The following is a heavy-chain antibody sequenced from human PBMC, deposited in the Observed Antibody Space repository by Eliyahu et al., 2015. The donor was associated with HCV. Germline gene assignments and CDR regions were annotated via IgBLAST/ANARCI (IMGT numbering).Heavy chain of an antibody. V-gene: IGHV3-30*03. J-gene: IGHJ3*02. CDR2: MSFDGFSR. Sequence: QVQLEESGGGVFQPGRSLRLSCKMSEFTFSTSIIHWVRQAPGKGLEWVAAMSFDGFSRYYADSVRGRFTISRDDSKKVLDLQIDSLRGDDTAVYYCAREGHTSGRCGCFDTWGRGTTVIVSS. CDR1: EFTFSTSI. D-gene: IGHD6-19*01. CDR3: AREGHTSGRCGCFDT.